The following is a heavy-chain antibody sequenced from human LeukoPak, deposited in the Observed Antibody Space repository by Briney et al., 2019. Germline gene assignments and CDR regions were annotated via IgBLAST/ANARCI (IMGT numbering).Heavy chain of an antibody. CDR2: IYTNGST. V-gene: IGHV4-4*07. CDR3: ARDDPLRVTATLDY. Sequence: SETLSLTCTVSGGSSNSNFWSWVRQPAGKGLEWIGRIYTNGSTNYNPSLKSRVTMSVDTSKNQFSLRLSSVTAADTAVYYCARDDPLRVTATLDYWGQGTLVTVSS. J-gene: IGHJ4*02. D-gene: IGHD2-21*02. CDR1: GGSSNSNF.